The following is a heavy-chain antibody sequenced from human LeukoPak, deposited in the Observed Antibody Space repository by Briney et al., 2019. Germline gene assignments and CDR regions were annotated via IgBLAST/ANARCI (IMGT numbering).Heavy chain of an antibody. Sequence: SVKVSCKASGGTFSSYAISWVRQAPGQGLGWMGRIIPILGIANYAQKFQGRVTITADKSPSTAYMELSSLRSEDTAVYYCARDGCSSTSCYFLPASGYFDYWGQGTLVTVSS. V-gene: IGHV1-69*10. CDR1: GGTFSSYA. J-gene: IGHJ4*02. D-gene: IGHD2-2*01. CDR2: IIPILGIA. CDR3: ARDGCSSTSCYFLPASGYFDY.